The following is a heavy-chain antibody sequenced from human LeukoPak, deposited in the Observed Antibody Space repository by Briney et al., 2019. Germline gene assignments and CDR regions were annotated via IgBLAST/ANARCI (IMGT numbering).Heavy chain of an antibody. V-gene: IGHV4-34*01. CDR3: ASGRRAYYFDY. Sequence: SETLSLTCAVYGGSFSGYYWSWIRQPPGKGLGWIGEINHSGSTNYNPSLKSRVTISVDTSKNQFSLKLSSVTAADTAVYYCASGRRAYYFDYWGQGTLVTVSS. J-gene: IGHJ4*02. CDR1: GGSFSGYY. CDR2: INHSGST.